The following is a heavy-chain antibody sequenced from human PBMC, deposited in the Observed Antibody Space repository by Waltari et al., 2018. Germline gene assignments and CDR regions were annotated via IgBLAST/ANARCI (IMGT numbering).Heavy chain of an antibody. V-gene: IGHV4-34*01. CDR2: INHSGST. CDR3: ARLRRVTSFGVVISYYYYMDV. Sequence: QVQLQQWGAGLLKPSETLSLTCAVYGGSFSGYYWSWIRQPPGKGLEWMGEINHSGSTNYNPSLKSRVTISVDTSKNQFSLKLSSVTAADTAVYYCARLRRVTSFGVVISYYYYMDVWGKGTTVTVSS. CDR1: GGSFSGYY. J-gene: IGHJ6*03. D-gene: IGHD3-3*01.